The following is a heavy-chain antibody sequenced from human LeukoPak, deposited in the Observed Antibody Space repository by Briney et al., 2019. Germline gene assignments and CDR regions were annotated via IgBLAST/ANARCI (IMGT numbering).Heavy chain of an antibody. CDR2: IYSSGTI. CDR3: ARSQFWGSFWGSFDAFNI. V-gene: IGHV4-4*07. D-gene: IGHD3-16*01. J-gene: IGHJ3*02. CDR1: GGSMSSYY. Sequence: SETLSLTCNVSGGSMSSYYWNWIRQSAGRELEWIGRIYSSGTINYNTSLKSRLTMSIDTSKNQFSLKLRSVTAADTAMYYCARSQFWGSFWGSFDAFNIWGQGTMVTVSS.